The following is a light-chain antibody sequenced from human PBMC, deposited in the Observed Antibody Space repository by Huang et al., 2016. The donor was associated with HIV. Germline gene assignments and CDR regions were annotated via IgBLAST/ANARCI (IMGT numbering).Light chain of an antibody. CDR2: DAS. CDR1: QSLSSN. Sequence: EIVMTQSPATLSVSPGERATPSGRAHQSLSSNLARCQQKPGQAPRRLIYDASTRATGIPARFSGSGSGTEFTLTISSLESEDFAVYYCQQYNNWPLTFGGGTKVEIK. V-gene: IGKV3-15*01. CDR3: QQYNNWPLT. J-gene: IGKJ4*01.